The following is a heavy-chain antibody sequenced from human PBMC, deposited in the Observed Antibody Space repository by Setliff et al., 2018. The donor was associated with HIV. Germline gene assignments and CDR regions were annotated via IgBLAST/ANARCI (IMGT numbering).Heavy chain of an antibody. J-gene: IGHJ3*02. CDR2: IFYSGIT. D-gene: IGHD3-3*01. V-gene: IGHV4-39*01. Sequence: SETLSLTCTVSGGSFTSRSYYWGWIRQPPGKGLEWIGSIFYSGITYYNPSLKSRLTISVDPSKNQFSLNLTSVTAADTAVYYCERSKTFYDFWGGYYTHGAFKIWGLGTMVTVSS. CDR1: GGSFTSRSYY. CDR3: ERSKTFYDFWGGYYTHGAFKI.